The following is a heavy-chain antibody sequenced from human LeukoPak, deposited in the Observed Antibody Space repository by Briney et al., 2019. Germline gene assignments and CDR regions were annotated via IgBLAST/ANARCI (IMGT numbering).Heavy chain of an antibody. CDR3: VRGGRAYSQIGYFDY. V-gene: IGHV3-66*01. D-gene: IGHD5-18*01. Sequence: GGSLRLSCAASGFIVSSNHMTWVRQAPGQGLEWVSGIYSGGSTYYADYVKSRFTISRDNSKNTLYLQMCGLRAEDTAVYFCVRGGRAYSQIGYFDYWGQGTLVTVSS. CDR2: IYSGGST. J-gene: IGHJ4*02. CDR1: GFIVSSNH.